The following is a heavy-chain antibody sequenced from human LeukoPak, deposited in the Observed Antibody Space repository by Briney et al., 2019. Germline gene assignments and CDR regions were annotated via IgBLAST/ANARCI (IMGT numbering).Heavy chain of an antibody. CDR1: GGSSNYY. D-gene: IGHD4-17*01. J-gene: IGHJ4*02. CDR3: APIYGDYSDFDY. Sequence: SGTLSLTCGVYGGSSNYYWSWIRQAPGKGLEWIGETTHDGRTNYSPSLRGRATISKDTSKSQFSLRLNSVTVADTAVYYCAPIYGDYSDFDYWGRGTLVTVSS. V-gene: IGHV4-34*01. CDR2: TTHDGRT.